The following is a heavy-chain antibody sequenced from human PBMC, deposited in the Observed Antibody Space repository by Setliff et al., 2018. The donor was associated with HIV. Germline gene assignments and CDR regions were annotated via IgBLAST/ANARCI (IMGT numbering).Heavy chain of an antibody. D-gene: IGHD1-20*01. CDR2: IYYSGST. V-gene: IGHV4-59*01. Sequence: PSETLSLTCTVSDDFITSYYWSWIRQPPGKGLEWIGYIYYSGSTNYNPAPKRRVTISLDMSTSQFSLGLSSVTAADKAVYYCARAVYYFDFWGQGTLVTVSS. J-gene: IGHJ4*02. CDR1: DDFITSYY. CDR3: ARAVYYFDF.